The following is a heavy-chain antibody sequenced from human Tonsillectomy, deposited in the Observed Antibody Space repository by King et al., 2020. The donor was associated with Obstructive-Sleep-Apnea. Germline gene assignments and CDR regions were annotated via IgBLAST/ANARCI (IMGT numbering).Heavy chain of an antibody. CDR2: INHSGST. D-gene: IGHD2-2*01. CDR1: GGSFSGYY. Sequence: VQLQQRGAGLLKPSETLSLTCAVYGGSFSGYYWSWIRQPPGKGLEWIGEINHSGSTNYNPSLKSRVTISVDTSKNQFSLKLSSVTAADTAVSYCASGPICSSTRCYGSGLRGYYYYYGMDVWGQGTTVTVSS. CDR3: ASGPICSSTRCYGSGLRGYYYYYGMDV. V-gene: IGHV4-34*01. J-gene: IGHJ6*02.